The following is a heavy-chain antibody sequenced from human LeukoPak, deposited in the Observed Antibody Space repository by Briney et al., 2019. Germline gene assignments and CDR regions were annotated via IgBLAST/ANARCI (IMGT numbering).Heavy chain of an antibody. J-gene: IGHJ4*02. CDR3: ARDRGYNYGYCFDY. CDR1: GFTVSGTY. CDR2: ISGGGST. V-gene: IGHV3-53*01. D-gene: IGHD5-18*01. Sequence: GGSLRLSCAASGFTVSGTYMSWVRQAPGKGLEWVSLISGGGSTYYADSVKGRFTISRDNSKNTLYLQMNSLRAEDTAVYYCARDRGYNYGYCFDYWGQGTLVTVSS.